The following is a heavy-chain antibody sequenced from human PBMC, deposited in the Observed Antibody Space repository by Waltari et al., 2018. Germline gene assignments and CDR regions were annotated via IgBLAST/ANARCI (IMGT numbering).Heavy chain of an antibody. V-gene: IGHV3-48*03. CDR1: GFTFSSYE. CDR2: ISSSGSTI. Sequence: EVQLLESGGGLIQPGGSLRLSCAASGFTFSSYEMNWVRQAPGKGLEWVSYISSSGSTIYYAESLKGRFTISRDNAKNSLYLQMNSLRAEDTAVYYCAKLYEDIVATIGAYWGQGTLFTVCS. D-gene: IGHD5-12*01. J-gene: IGHJ4*02. CDR3: AKLYEDIVATIGAY.